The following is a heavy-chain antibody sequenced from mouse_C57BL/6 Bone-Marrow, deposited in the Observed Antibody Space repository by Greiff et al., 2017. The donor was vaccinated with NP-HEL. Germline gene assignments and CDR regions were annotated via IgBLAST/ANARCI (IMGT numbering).Heavy chain of an antibody. CDR1: GYAFTNYL. D-gene: IGHD2-1*01. CDR3: ARWPYGNYLAWFAY. CDR2: INPGSGGT. V-gene: IGHV1-54*01. Sequence: VKLMESGAELVRPGTSVKVSCKASGYAFTNYLIAWVKQRPGQGLEWIGVINPGSGGTNYTEKFKGKATLTADKSSSTAYMQLSSLTSEDSAVYFCARWPYGNYLAWFAYWGQGTLVTVSA. J-gene: IGHJ3*01.